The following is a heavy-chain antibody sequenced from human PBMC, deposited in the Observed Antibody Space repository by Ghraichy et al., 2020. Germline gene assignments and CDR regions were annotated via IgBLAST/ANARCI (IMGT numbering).Heavy chain of an antibody. D-gene: IGHD5-18*01. J-gene: IGHJ4*02. CDR1: GFTFNNYA. CDR2: ISGSGGST. CDR3: AKELAAMINSVTGVYFDY. Sequence: GGSLRLSCAASGFTFNNYAMSWVRQAPGKGLEWVSTISGSGGSTYYADSVKGRITISRDNSKNTLFLQMSSLRAEDTAVYYCAKELAAMINSVTGVYFDYWGQGTLVTVSS. V-gene: IGHV3-23*01.